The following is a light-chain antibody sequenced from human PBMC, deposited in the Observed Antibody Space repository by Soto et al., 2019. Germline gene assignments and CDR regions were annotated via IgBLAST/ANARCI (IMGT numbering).Light chain of an antibody. Sequence: DIQMTQSPSYLSASVGDRVTITCRASQSIRTYLSWYQHKAGKAPKLLIHSASSLQSGVPSRFSGSGSGTDFTLTISNLQPEDFATYFCQQSYTTSITFGQGTRLESK. CDR3: QQSYTTSIT. CDR1: QSIRTY. V-gene: IGKV1-39*01. J-gene: IGKJ5*01. CDR2: SAS.